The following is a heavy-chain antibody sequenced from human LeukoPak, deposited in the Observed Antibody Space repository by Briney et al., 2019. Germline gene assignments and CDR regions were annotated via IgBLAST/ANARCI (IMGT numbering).Heavy chain of an antibody. CDR1: GFTFGDYA. V-gene: IGHV3-49*04. CDR2: LRSKAYGGTT. J-gene: IGHJ4*01. Sequence: GGPLRLPCTASGFTFGDYAMSWVRQAPGKGLEWVGFLRSKAYGGTTEYAASVKGRFTIAREDSKSIAYLQMNSLKTEDTAMYYCISQYYDSSGFPIAYYFDYWGHGTLVTVSS. CDR3: ISQYYDSSGFPIAYYFDY. D-gene: IGHD3-22*01.